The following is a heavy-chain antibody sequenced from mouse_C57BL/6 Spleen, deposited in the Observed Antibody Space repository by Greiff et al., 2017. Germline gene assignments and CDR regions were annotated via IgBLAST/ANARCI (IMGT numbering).Heavy chain of an antibody. CDR1: GYTFTSYW. Sequence: QVQLQQPGAELVMPGASVKLSCKASGYTFTSYWMHWVKQRPGQGLEWIGEIDPSVSYTNYNQKFKGKSTLTVDKSSSTAYMQLSSLTSEDSAVYYCARSPYYYGSSPNYFDYWGQGTTLTVSS. D-gene: IGHD1-1*01. CDR3: ARSPYYYGSSPNYFDY. V-gene: IGHV1-69*01. J-gene: IGHJ2*01. CDR2: IDPSVSYT.